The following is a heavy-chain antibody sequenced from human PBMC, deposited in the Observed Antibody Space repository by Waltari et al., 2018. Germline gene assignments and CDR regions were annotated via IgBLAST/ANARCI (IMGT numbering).Heavy chain of an antibody. CDR1: GGPISSSSYY. CDR2: IYYSGGT. Sequence: QLQLQESGPGLVKPSETLSFTCPVPGGPISSSSYYWGWIRQPPGMGLEWIGSIYYSGGTYYNPSLESRVTISGDTSKNQFSLKLSSVTAADTAVYYCAIKREGSASGIDYWGQGTLVTVSS. CDR3: AIKREGSASGIDY. D-gene: IGHD6-19*01. J-gene: IGHJ4*02. V-gene: IGHV4-39*01.